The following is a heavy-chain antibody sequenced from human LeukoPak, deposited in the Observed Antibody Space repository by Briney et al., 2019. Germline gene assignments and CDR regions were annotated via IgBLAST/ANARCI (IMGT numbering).Heavy chain of an antibody. D-gene: IGHD5-18*01. CDR1: GGSISSYF. CDR3: ARDGSDSYGRGFDY. J-gene: IGHJ4*02. Sequence: SETLSLTCNVSGGSISSYFWTWIRQPAGKGLEWIGRIYASGNTNYNSSLKSRVTMSVDTSENQFSLKLSSVTAADTAVYYCARDGSDSYGRGFDYWGQGTLVSVSS. CDR2: IYASGNT. V-gene: IGHV4-4*07.